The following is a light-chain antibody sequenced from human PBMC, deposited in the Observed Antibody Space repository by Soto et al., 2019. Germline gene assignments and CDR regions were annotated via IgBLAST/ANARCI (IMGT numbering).Light chain of an antibody. J-gene: IGKJ2*01. CDR3: QQYGSA. CDR2: SAS. Sequence: EIVLTQSPGTLSLSPGERATLSCRASQSVTNQLAWYQQRPGRSPRLLIYSASTRATGIPDRFSGSGSETDFTLTISRLEPEDCAVYYCQQYGSAFGQGTKLEIK. V-gene: IGKV3-20*01. CDR1: QSVTNQ.